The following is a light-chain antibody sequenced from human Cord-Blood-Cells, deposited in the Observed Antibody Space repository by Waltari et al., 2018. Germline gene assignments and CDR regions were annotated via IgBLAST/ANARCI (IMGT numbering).Light chain of an antibody. J-gene: IGLJ1*01. Sequence: SSELTQDSELSVALGQTVRITCQGDSLRSYYASWYQQKPGQAPVLVIYGKNNRPSGTPGRFSGSSSGNTASLTITGAQAEDEADYYCNSLDSSGNRVFGTGTKVTVL. V-gene: IGLV3-19*01. CDR1: SLRSYY. CDR3: NSLDSSGNRV. CDR2: GKN.